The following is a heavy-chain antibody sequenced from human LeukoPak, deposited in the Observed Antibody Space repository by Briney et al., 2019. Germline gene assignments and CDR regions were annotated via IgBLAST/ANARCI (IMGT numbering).Heavy chain of an antibody. V-gene: IGHV3-21*01. CDR2: ISSSSSYI. J-gene: IGHJ4*02. Sequence: GGSLRLSCAASGFIFSSYSMNWVRQAPGKGLEWVSSISSSSSYIYYTDSVKGRFTISRDNAKNSLYLQMNSLRAEDTAMYYCARDAGAGWELLGRNDYWGQGTLVTVSS. CDR1: GFIFSSYS. D-gene: IGHD1-26*01. CDR3: ARDAGAGWELLGRNDY.